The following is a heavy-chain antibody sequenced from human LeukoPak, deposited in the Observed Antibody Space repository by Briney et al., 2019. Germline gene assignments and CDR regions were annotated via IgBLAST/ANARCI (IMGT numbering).Heavy chain of an antibody. V-gene: IGHV4-4*02. J-gene: IGHJ6*03. CDR2: IYHSGST. D-gene: IGHD5-12*01. CDR3: ARRYGEKSYGGYDYYYYYMDV. Sequence: TPSETLSLTCAVSGGSISSSNWWSWVRQPPGKGLEWIGEIYHSGSTNYNPSLKSRVTISVDKSKNQFSLKLSSVTAADTAVYYCARRYGEKSYGGYDYYYYYMDVWGKGTTVTVSS. CDR1: GGSISSSNW.